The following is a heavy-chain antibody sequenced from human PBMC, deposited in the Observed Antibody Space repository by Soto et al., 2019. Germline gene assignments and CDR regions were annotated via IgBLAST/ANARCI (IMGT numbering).Heavy chain of an antibody. CDR1: GYTLTELS. D-gene: IGHD3-3*01. J-gene: IGHJ5*02. CDR2: FDPEDGET. Sequence: SVKVSCKVSGYTLTELSMHWVRQAPVKGLEWMGGFDPEDGETIYAQKFQGRVTMTEDTSTDTAYMELSSLRSEDTAVYYCATYPPTIFGVVIYNWFDPWGQGTLVTVSS. CDR3: ATYPPTIFGVVIYNWFDP. V-gene: IGHV1-24*01.